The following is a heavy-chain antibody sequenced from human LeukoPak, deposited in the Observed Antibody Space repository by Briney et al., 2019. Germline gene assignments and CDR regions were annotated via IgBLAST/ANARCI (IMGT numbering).Heavy chain of an antibody. CDR3: AKRWTGTTIGQQDY. CDR2: ISYDGSNK. D-gene: IGHD1-1*01. J-gene: IGHJ4*02. CDR1: GFTFSSYA. Sequence: GGSLRLSCAASGFTFSSYAMHWVRQAPGKGLEWVAVISYDGSNKYYADSAKGRFTISRDNSKNTLYLQMNSLRAEDTAVYYCAKRWTGTTIGQQDYWGQGTLVTVSS. V-gene: IGHV3-30*18.